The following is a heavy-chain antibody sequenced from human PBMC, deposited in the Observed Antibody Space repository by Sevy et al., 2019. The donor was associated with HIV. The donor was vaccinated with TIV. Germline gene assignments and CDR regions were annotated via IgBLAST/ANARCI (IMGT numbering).Heavy chain of an antibody. CDR3: ARGRPDAFDI. CDR1: GFTFSSYS. V-gene: IGHV3-21*01. Sequence: GGSLRLSCAASGFTFSSYSMNWVRQAPGKGLEWVSSISSSSSYIYYTDSVKGRFTISRDNAKNSLYLQMNSLRAEDTAVYYCARGRPDAFDIWGQGTMVTVSS. D-gene: IGHD6-6*01. J-gene: IGHJ3*02. CDR2: ISSSSSYI.